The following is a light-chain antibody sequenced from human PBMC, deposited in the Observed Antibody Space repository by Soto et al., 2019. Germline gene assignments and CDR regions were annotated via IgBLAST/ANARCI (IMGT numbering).Light chain of an antibody. CDR3: QEYDSIAPWT. Sequence: EIVLTQSPGIMYLSPGERATLSCRVSQTVGRSYLAWYQQKPGQAPRLLIFGTSTRATGIPDRFSGGGSGTDFTLTISRLDPEDYAVYFCQEYDSIAPWTFGQGTRVEVK. J-gene: IGKJ1*01. CDR2: GTS. V-gene: IGKV3-20*01. CDR1: QTVGRSY.